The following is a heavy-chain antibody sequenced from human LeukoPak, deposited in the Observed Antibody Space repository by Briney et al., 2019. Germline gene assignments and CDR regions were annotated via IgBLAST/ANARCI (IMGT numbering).Heavy chain of an antibody. J-gene: IGHJ4*02. V-gene: IGHV3-7*05. CDR3: ARGGRHDY. CDR2: IDQNGSEK. Sequence: AGGSLRLSCAASGFTFSSYWMSWVRQAPGKGLQWVGNIDQNGSEKYYVDSVKGRFTIARDNAKNSMYLQMNSLRAEDTAVYYCARGGRHDYWGQGTLVTVSS. CDR1: GFTFSSYW. D-gene: IGHD1-1*01.